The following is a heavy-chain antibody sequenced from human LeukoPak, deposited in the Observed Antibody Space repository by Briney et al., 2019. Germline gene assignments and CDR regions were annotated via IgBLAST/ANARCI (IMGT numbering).Heavy chain of an antibody. CDR2: FDPEDGET. J-gene: IGHJ4*02. Sequence: GASVKVSCKVSGYTLTELSMHWVRQAPGKGLEWMGGFDPEDGETIYAQKFQGRVTMTEDTSTDTAYMELRSLRSDDTAVYYCARTPPPTIVGAHYFDYWGQGTLVTVSS. CDR1: GYTLTELS. CDR3: ARTPPPTIVGAHYFDY. V-gene: IGHV1-24*01. D-gene: IGHD1-26*01.